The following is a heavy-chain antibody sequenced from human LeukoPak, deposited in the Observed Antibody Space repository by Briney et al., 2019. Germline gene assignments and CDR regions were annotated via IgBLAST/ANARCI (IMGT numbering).Heavy chain of an antibody. Sequence: PGGSLRLSCAASGFTFSSYAMSWVRQAPGKGLEWVSAISGSGGSTYYADSVKGRFTISRDNSKNTLYLQMNSLRAEDTAVYYCAPRRSTRFRVTIDYWGQGTLVTVSS. CDR2: ISGSGGST. CDR1: GFTFSSYA. D-gene: IGHD2-2*01. V-gene: IGHV3-23*01. CDR3: APRRSTRFRVTIDY. J-gene: IGHJ4*02.